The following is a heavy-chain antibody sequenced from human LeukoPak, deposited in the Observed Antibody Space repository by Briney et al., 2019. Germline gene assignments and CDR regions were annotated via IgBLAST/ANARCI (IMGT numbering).Heavy chain of an antibody. J-gene: IGHJ4*02. CDR2: IDPNDFYF. CDR3: ERLRAGMKISMSSGRSDF. CDR1: GYTFTNYW. V-gene: IGHV5-10-1*01. D-gene: IGHD1-26*01. Sequence: GEPLKISCKGSGYTFTNYWSTWVRQMPGKGLEWMGGIDPNDFYFNYNPSFKGDVAISADKSNNTAYLQWSSLNPSDTANNYWERLRAGMKISMSSGRSDFWGQGALVIVS.